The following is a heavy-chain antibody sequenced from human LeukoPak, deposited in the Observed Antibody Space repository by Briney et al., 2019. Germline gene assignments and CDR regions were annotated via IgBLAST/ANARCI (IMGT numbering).Heavy chain of an antibody. V-gene: IGHV1-2*02. CDR2: INPKSGGT. J-gene: IGHJ4*02. Sequence: ASVKVSCKASGYTFPGYHIHWLRQAPGQGLDWMGWINPKSGGTNYAQKFQGRVTMTRDTSISTAYMELSRLRSDDTAVYYCASMIEYDSSGYPSHLYYFDYWGQGTLVTVSS. CDR1: GYTFPGYH. D-gene: IGHD3-22*01. CDR3: ASMIEYDSSGYPSHLYYFDY.